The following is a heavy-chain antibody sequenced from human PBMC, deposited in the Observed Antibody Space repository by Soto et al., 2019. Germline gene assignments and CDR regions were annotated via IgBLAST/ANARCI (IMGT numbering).Heavy chain of an antibody. Sequence: GSLRLSCAASGFTFSSYAMSWVRQAPGKGLEWVSAISGSGGSTYYADSVKGRFTISRDNSKNTLYLQMNSLRAEDTAVYYCAKGGADDYGDLYYFDYWGQGTLVTVSS. CDR1: GFTFSSYA. V-gene: IGHV3-23*01. J-gene: IGHJ4*02. CDR2: ISGSGGST. CDR3: AKGGADDYGDLYYFDY. D-gene: IGHD4-17*01.